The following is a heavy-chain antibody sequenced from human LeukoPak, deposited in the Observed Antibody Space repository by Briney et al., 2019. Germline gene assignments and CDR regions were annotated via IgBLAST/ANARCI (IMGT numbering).Heavy chain of an antibody. CDR1: GYNFNSYG. Sequence: ASVKVSCKASGYNFNSYGLSWVRQAPGQGLEWIGWINCYNGKTHYEQSFQGRLTLTTDTSTSTAYMELRSLRSDDTAVYYRSRDERAIFEANSDRDYWGQGTLVTVSS. CDR3: SRDERAIFEANSDRDY. D-gene: IGHD3-3*02. V-gene: IGHV1-18*01. J-gene: IGHJ4*02. CDR2: INCYNGKT.